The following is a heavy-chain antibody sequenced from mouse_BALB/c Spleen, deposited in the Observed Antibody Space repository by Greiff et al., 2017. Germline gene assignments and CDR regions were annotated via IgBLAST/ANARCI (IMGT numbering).Heavy chain of an antibody. CDR3: VRNSGRTYKVFAY. Sequence: VQLQQSGPGLVQPSQSLSITCTVSGFSLTSYGVHWVRQSPGKGLEWLGVIWSGGSTDYNAAFISRLSISKDNSKSQVFFKMNSLQADDTAIYYCVRNSGRTYKVFAYWGQGTLVTVSA. D-gene: IGHD1-3*01. J-gene: IGHJ3*01. CDR2: IWSGGST. CDR1: GFSLTSYG. V-gene: IGHV2-2-2*01.